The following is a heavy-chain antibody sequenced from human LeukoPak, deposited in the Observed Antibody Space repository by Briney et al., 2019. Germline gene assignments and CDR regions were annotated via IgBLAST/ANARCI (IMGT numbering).Heavy chain of an antibody. CDR1: GFTFSTYW. CDR2: IKEDGSAK. CDR3: ARDRDSRWDFDL. J-gene: IGHJ2*01. V-gene: IGHV3-7*04. D-gene: IGHD3-22*01. Sequence: GGSLRLSCAASGFTFSTYWMSWVRQAPGKGLEWVANIKEDGSAKYYVDSVKGRFTISRDNAKNSLYLQMNSLRAEDTAVYYCARDRDSRWDFDLWGRGTLVTVSS.